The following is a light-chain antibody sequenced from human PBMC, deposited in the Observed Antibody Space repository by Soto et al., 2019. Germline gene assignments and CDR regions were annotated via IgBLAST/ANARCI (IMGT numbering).Light chain of an antibody. CDR1: QGIRNY. CDR3: QDYDSVPFT. J-gene: IGKJ3*01. CDR2: AAS. V-gene: IGKV1-27*01. Sequence: DIQMTQSPSSLSASVGDRVTITCRASQGIRNYLAWYQQKPGKVPSLLIYAASTLQSGVPSRFSGSGSGTDFTLTISSLQPEDGATYYCQDYDSVPFTFGPGTKVYF.